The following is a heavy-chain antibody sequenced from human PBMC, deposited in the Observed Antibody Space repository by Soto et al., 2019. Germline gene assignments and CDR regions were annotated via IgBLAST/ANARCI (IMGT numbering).Heavy chain of an antibody. Sequence: SETLSLTCAVSGGSFTAYYWSWVRQSPDMRLEWIGEIHHSRSTTYNPSLESRVTISVDTSKRQFSLKLTSVTAADTAVYYCVRGRRGDPWGQGTLVTVSS. CDR1: GGSFTAYY. D-gene: IGHD3-10*01. CDR3: VRGRRGDP. CDR2: IHHSRST. J-gene: IGHJ5*02. V-gene: IGHV4-34*01.